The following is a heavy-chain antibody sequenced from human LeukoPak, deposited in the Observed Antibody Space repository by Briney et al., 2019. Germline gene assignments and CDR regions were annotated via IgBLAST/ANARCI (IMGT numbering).Heavy chain of an antibody. D-gene: IGHD6-19*01. V-gene: IGHV1-46*01. J-gene: IGHJ4*02. CDR1: GFTFTSYY. Sequence: ASVKVSCKASGFTFTSYYMHWVRQAPGQGLEWMGIINPSGGSTSYPQNFQGRVTMTRDTSTSTVYMELSSLRSEDTAVYYCARDSSGWAGNDYWGQGTLVTVSS. CDR3: ARDSSGWAGNDY. CDR2: INPSGGST.